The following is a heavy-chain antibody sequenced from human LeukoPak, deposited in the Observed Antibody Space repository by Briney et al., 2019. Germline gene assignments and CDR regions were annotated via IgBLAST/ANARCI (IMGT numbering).Heavy chain of an antibody. V-gene: IGHV3-21*01. CDR1: GFTFSSYS. J-gene: IGHJ4*02. Sequence: PGGSLRLSCAASGFTFSSYSMNWVRQAPGKGLEWVSSISSSSSYIYYADSVKGRFTISRDNAKNSLYLQMNSLRAEDTAVYYCARGTGYYGSGKVDYWGQGTLVTVSS. CDR3: ARGTGYYGSGKVDY. D-gene: IGHD3-10*01. CDR2: ISSSSSYI.